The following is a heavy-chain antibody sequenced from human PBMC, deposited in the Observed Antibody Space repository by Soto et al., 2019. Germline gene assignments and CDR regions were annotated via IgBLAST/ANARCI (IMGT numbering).Heavy chain of an antibody. CDR1: GFTVSSNY. J-gene: IGHJ6*02. V-gene: IGHV3-53*01. CDR3: ARGMMYRSGWTPRYYYAMDA. CDR2: IYAGTGT. D-gene: IGHD6-19*01. Sequence: GGSLRLCCAVSGFTVSSNYMSWVRQAPGKGLEWVSVIYAGTGTYYADSVKGRFTISRDSSKNTLYVQMNSLRAEDTGLYYCARGMMYRSGWTPRYYYAMDAWGQGTTVTVSS.